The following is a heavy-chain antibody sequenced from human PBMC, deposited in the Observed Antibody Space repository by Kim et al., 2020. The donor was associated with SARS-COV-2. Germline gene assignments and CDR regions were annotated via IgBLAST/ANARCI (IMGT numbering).Heavy chain of an antibody. Sequence: ASVKVSCKASGYTFTGYYMHWVRQAPGQGLEWMGWINPNSGGTNYAQKFQGRVTMTRDTSISTAYMELSRLRSDDTAVYYCARIIVGATQVDYWGQGTLVTVSS. CDR2: INPNSGGT. D-gene: IGHD1-26*01. CDR3: ARIIVGATQVDY. J-gene: IGHJ4*02. V-gene: IGHV1-2*02. CDR1: GYTFTGYY.